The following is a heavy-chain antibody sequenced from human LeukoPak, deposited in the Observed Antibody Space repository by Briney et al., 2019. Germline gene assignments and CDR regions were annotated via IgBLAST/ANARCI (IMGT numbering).Heavy chain of an antibody. Sequence: GESLKISCKGSGYSFTSYWIGWGRQLPGKGLEGMGIIYPGDSDTRYSPPFQGQVTISADKSISTAYLQWSSLKASDTAMYYYARLGYCSSTSCPYYYYGMDVWGQGTTVTVSS. CDR1: GYSFTSYW. CDR3: ARLGYCSSTSCPYYYYGMDV. V-gene: IGHV5-51*01. D-gene: IGHD2-2*01. CDR2: IYPGDSDT. J-gene: IGHJ6*02.